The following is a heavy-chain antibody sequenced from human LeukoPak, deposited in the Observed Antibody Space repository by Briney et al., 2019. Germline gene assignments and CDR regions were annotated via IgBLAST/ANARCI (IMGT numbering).Heavy chain of an antibody. CDR3: ARTSSYAFDT. D-gene: IGHD1-1*01. CDR1: GFPFSSYG. Sequence: GGSLRLSCAASGFPFSSYGMHWVRQAPGKGLEWVTFIRYDGSTKYYTDSVKGRFTISRDNSENTLYLQMNSLRAEDTAVYYCARTSSYAFDTWGQGTLVTVFS. CDR2: IRYDGSTK. J-gene: IGHJ3*02. V-gene: IGHV3-30*02.